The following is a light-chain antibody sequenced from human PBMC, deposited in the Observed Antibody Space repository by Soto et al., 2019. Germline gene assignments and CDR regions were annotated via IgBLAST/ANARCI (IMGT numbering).Light chain of an antibody. V-gene: IGKV3-20*01. CDR2: GAS. J-gene: IGKJ1*01. CDR1: QSVSSSY. Sequence: EIMLTQAPGTLSLSPGDRATLSCRASQSVSSSYLAWYQQKPGQAPRLLIYGASSRATGIPDRFSGSGSGTDFTLTISRLEPEDFAVYYCQQYDSSRTFGQGTKVDIK. CDR3: QQYDSSRT.